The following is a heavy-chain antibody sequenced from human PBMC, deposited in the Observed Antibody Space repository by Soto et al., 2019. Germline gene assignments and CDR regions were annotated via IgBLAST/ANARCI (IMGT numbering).Heavy chain of an antibody. J-gene: IGHJ5*02. D-gene: IGHD3-3*01. V-gene: IGHV4-59*01. CDR2: IYYSGST. Sequence: SSETLSLTCTVSGGSISSYYWSWIRQPPGKGLEWIGYIYYSGSTNYNPSLKSRVTISVDTSKNQFSLKLSSVTAADTAVYYCARGGGPSVGDYDFWSGYYVWFDPWGQGTLVTVSS. CDR1: GGSISSYY. CDR3: ARGGGPSVGDYDFWSGYYVWFDP.